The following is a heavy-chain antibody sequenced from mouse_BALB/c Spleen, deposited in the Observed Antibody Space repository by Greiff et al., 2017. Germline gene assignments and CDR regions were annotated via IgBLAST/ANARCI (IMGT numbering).Heavy chain of an antibody. Sequence: EVKLVESGGGLVKPGGSLKLSCAASGFTFSSYAMSWVRQSPEKRLEWVAEISSGGSYTYYPDTVTGRFTISRDNAKNTLYLEMSSLRSEDTAMYYCAIYDGYSLFAYWGQGTLVTVSA. CDR3: AIYDGYSLFAY. CDR2: ISSGGSYT. V-gene: IGHV5-9-4*01. J-gene: IGHJ3*01. CDR1: GFTFSSYA. D-gene: IGHD2-3*01.